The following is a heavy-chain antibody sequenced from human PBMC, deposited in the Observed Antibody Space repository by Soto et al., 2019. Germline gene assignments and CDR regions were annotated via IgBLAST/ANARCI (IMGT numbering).Heavy chain of an antibody. Sequence: GASVKVSCKASGGTFSSYAISWVRQAPGQGLEWMGGIIPIFGTANYAQKFQGRVTITADESTSTAYMELSSLRSEDTAVYYCARVKMSVSSGYLTDAFDIWGQGTMVTVPS. J-gene: IGHJ3*02. CDR3: ARVKMSVSSGYLTDAFDI. D-gene: IGHD3-22*01. CDR1: GGTFSSYA. CDR2: IIPIFGTA. V-gene: IGHV1-69*13.